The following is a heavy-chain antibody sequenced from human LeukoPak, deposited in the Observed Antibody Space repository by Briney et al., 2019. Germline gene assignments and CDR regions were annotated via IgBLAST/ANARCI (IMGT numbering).Heavy chain of an antibody. V-gene: IGHV4-4*02. CDR1: GGSISSSNW. J-gene: IGHJ4*02. CDR2: IYHSGST. CDR3: AREMTTVTFYYFDY. D-gene: IGHD4-17*01. Sequence: SETLSLTCAVPGGSISSSNWWSWVRQPPGKGLEWIGEIYHSGSTNYNPSLKSRVTISVDKSKNQFSLKLSSVTAADTAVYYCAREMTTVTFYYFDYWGQGTLVTVSS.